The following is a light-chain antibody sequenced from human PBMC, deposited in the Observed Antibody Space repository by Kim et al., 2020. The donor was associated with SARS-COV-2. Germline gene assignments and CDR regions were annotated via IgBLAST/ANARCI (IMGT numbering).Light chain of an antibody. V-gene: IGKV1-5*01. CDR1: QSISSW. CDR3: QQYNSYPYT. Sequence: SASVGDRVTITCRASQSISSWLAWYQQKPGKAPKLLIYDASSLESGVTSRFSGSGSGTEFTLTISSLQPDDFATYYCQQYNSYPYTFGQGTKLEI. CDR2: DAS. J-gene: IGKJ2*01.